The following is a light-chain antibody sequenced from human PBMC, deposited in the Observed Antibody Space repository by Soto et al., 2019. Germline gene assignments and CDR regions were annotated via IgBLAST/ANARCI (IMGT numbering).Light chain of an antibody. V-gene: IGKV3-11*01. CDR3: QQSYSTLSIT. CDR2: DAS. J-gene: IGKJ5*01. Sequence: EIVLTQSPATLSLSPGERATLSCRASQSVSSSLAWYQQKPGQAPRLLIYDASNRATGIPARFSGSGSGTDFTLTISSLEPEDFAVYYCQQSYSTLSITFGQGTRLEI. CDR1: QSVSSS.